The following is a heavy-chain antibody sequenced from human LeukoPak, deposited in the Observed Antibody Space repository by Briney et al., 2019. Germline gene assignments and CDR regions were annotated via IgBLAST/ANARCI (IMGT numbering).Heavy chain of an antibody. CDR3: AREFSRPGGYSYGFDY. V-gene: IGHV3-53*01. CDR1: GFTVSSNY. CDR2: IYSGGST. Sequence: GGSLRLSCAASGFTVSSNYMSWVRQAPGKGLEWVSVIYSGGSTYYADSVKGRFTISRDNSKNTLYLQMNSLRAEDTAVYYCAREFSRPGGYSYGFDYWGQGTLVTVSS. J-gene: IGHJ4*02. D-gene: IGHD5-18*01.